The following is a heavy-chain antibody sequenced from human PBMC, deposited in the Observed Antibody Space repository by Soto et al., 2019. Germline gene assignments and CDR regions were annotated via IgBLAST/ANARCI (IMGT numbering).Heavy chain of an antibody. Sequence: QVQLVEFGGGVVQPGRSLRLSCAASGFTFSTYGMHWVRQAPGKGLEWVAHIWHDGSNTYYTDSVKGRFTISRDNSKNTPYLQMNSLRAEDTPVYYCATEIDWLGAFVIWGQGTMVTVSS. D-gene: IGHD3-9*01. CDR1: GFTFSTYG. CDR3: ATEIDWLGAFVI. V-gene: IGHV3-33*01. J-gene: IGHJ3*02. CDR2: IWHDGSNT.